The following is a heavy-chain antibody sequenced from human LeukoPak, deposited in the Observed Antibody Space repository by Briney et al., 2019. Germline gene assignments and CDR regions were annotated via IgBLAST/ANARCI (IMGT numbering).Heavy chain of an antibody. CDR3: ARDASIVATIGGDYYYYGMDV. Sequence: SETLSLTCTVSGGSISSSSYYWGWIRQPPGKGLEWIGSIYYSGSTYYNPSLKSRVTISVDTSKNQFSLKPSSVTAADTAVYYCARDASIVATIGGDYYYYGMDVWGQGTTVTVSS. V-gene: IGHV4-39*02. D-gene: IGHD5-12*01. CDR1: GGSISSSSYY. J-gene: IGHJ6*02. CDR2: IYYSGST.